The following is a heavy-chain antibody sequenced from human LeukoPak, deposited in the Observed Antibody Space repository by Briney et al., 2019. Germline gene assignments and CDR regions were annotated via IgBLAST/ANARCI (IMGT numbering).Heavy chain of an antibody. J-gene: IGHJ4*02. CDR3: ARRGSGWYYFDY. D-gene: IGHD6-19*01. V-gene: IGHV4-39*01. CDR1: GGSISSSSYY. CDR2: IYYSGST. Sequence: SETLSLTCTVSGGSISSSSYYWGWIRQPPGNGLEWIGSIYYSGSTYYNPSLKSRVTISVDTSKNQFSLKLSSVTAADTAVYYCARRGSGWYYFDYWGQGTLVTVSS.